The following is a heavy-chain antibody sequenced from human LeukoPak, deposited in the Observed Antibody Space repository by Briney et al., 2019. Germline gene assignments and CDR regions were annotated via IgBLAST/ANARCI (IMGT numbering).Heavy chain of an antibody. V-gene: IGHV4-34*01. CDR2: INHSGST. Sequence: PSETLSLTCAVYGGSFSGYYWSWIRQPPGKGLEWIGEINHSGSTNYNPSLKSRVTISVDTSKNQFSLKLSSATAADTAVYYCARVAAAGMIWGQGTLVTVSS. CDR3: ARVAAAGMI. J-gene: IGHJ4*02. CDR1: GGSFSGYY. D-gene: IGHD6-13*01.